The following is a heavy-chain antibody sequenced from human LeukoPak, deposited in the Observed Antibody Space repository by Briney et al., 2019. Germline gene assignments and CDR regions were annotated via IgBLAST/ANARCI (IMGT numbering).Heavy chain of an antibody. D-gene: IGHD6-19*01. CDR1: GYTFTSYG. CDR2: ISAYNGNT. Sequence: ASVKVSCKASGYTFTSYGISWVRQAPGQGLEWMGWISAYNGNTNYAQKLQGRVTMTTDTSTSTAYMELRSLRSDDTAVYYCARDSSGWYRGGGYFDYWGQGTLVTVSS. J-gene: IGHJ4*02. CDR3: ARDSSGWYRGGGYFDY. V-gene: IGHV1-18*01.